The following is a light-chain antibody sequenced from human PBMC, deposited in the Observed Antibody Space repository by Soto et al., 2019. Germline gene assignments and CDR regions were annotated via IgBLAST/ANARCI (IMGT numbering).Light chain of an antibody. CDR3: LQHNGDPPD. J-gene: IGKJ2*01. CDR2: LAS. V-gene: IGKV1-17*01. Sequence: DIQMTQSPSSLSASVGDTVTITCRASQHITNDCAWYQQKAGRAPKCLILLASRLQTGVPSRFSGSGSRTEFTLTISRLQPADYATYYYLQHNGDPPDFGQGTKVEIK. CDR1: QHITND.